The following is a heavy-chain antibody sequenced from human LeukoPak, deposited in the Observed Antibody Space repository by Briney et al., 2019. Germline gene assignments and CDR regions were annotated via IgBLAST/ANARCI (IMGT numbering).Heavy chain of an antibody. J-gene: IGHJ6*02. D-gene: IGHD3-9*01. Sequence: SETLSLTCAVYGGSFSGYYWSWIRQPPGKGLEWIGEINHSRSTNYNRSLKSRVTISVDTSKNQFSLKLSSVTAADTAVYYCARGRYFLRYFEEYYYYYGMDVWGQGTTVTVSS. CDR3: ARGRYFLRYFEEYYYYYGMDV. CDR2: INHSRST. V-gene: IGHV4-34*01. CDR1: GGSFSGYY.